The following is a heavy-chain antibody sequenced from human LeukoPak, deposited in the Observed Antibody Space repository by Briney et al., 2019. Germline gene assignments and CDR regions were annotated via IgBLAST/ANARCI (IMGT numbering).Heavy chain of an antibody. V-gene: IGHV1-8*01. CDR3: ARAGYQVLPFDY. D-gene: IGHD2-2*01. J-gene: IGHJ4*02. Sequence: GASVKVSCKASGYTFTSYDINWVRQATGQGLEWMGWMNPNSGNTGYAQQFQGRVTMTRNTSISTAYMELRSLRSDDTAVYYCARAGYQVLPFDYWGQGTLVTVSS. CDR2: MNPNSGNT. CDR1: GYTFTSYD.